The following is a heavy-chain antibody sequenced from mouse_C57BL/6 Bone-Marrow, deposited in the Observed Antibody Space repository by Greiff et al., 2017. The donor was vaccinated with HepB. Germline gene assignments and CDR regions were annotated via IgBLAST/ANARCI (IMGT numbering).Heavy chain of an antibody. D-gene: IGHD2-2*01. CDR1: GFTFSSYA. Sequence: DVQLVESGGGLVQPGGSLKLSCAASGFTFSSYAMSWVRQTPEKRLEWVATISDGGSYTYYPDNVKGRFTISRDNAKNNLYLQMSHLKSEDTAMYYCARAEYGYDFDYWGQGTTLTVSS. CDR2: ISDGGSYT. CDR3: ARAEYGYDFDY. J-gene: IGHJ2*01. V-gene: IGHV5-4*01.